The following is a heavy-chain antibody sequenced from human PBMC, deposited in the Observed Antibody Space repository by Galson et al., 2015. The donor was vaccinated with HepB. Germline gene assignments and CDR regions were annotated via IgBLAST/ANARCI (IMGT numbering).Heavy chain of an antibody. CDR2: ISESGGDI. Sequence: SLRLSCAASGLRINDYYVSWIRQTPGKGLEWVSYISESGGDIHDADSVKGRFTISRDNVKNSVYLQMNSLRDDDTAVYYCARGPLRKAAGMIWGQGTLVTVSS. CDR1: GLRINDYY. CDR3: ARGPLRKAAGMI. D-gene: IGHD6-13*01. J-gene: IGHJ4*02. V-gene: IGHV3-11*01.